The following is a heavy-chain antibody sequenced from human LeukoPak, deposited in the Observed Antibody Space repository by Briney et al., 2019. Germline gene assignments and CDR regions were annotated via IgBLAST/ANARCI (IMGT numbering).Heavy chain of an antibody. CDR3: VGFLEWLLSAYFDY. J-gene: IGHJ4*02. D-gene: IGHD3-3*01. CDR2: ISGSGGST. V-gene: IGHV3-23*01. Sequence: GGSLRLSCAASGFTFSSYAMSWVRQAPGKGLKWVSAISGSGGSTYYADPVKGRFTISRDNSKNTLYLQMNSLRAEDTAVYYCVGFLEWLLSAYFDYWGQGTLVTVSS. CDR1: GFTFSSYA.